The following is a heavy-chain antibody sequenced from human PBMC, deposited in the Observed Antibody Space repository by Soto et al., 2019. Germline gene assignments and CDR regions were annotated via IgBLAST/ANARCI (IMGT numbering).Heavy chain of an antibody. CDR1: GFSFSTYS. D-gene: IGHD2-21*02. J-gene: IGHJ6*02. CDR2: IGRRSDI. CDR3: EREETAWPLAYGLDV. Sequence: GSLVLSCKASGFSFSTYSMHWVRQAPGKGLEWVSSIGRRSDIYYADSVKGRFTISRDNAKNSVSLQMNSLRDEDTAVYYCEREETAWPLAYGLDVWGQGTKVTVYS. V-gene: IGHV3-21*01.